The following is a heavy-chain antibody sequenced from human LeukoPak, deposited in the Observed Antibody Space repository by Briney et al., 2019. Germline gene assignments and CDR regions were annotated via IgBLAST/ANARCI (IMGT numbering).Heavy chain of an antibody. J-gene: IGHJ4*02. CDR1: GGSFSSYY. D-gene: IGHD4-17*01. V-gene: IGHV4-34*01. CDR2: VTHSGRT. CDR3: APIYGDYSDFDS. Sequence: SETLSLTCAVYGGSFSSYYWSWVHQPPGKGLEWIGEVTHSGRTNYNPSLKSRVTISLDTSKNQFSLKLRSVTAADTAMYYCAPIYGDYSDFDSWGQGTLVTVSS.